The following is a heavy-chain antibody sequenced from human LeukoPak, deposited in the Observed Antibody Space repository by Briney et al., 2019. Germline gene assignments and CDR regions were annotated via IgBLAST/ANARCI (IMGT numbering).Heavy chain of an antibody. CDR2: ISPTGSTT. CDR1: GFSFSGHW. D-gene: IGHD6-6*01. J-gene: IGHJ4*02. Sequence: GGSLRLSCTASGFSFSGHWMHWARQLPGKGLVWASRISPTGSTTSYADSVKGRFTVSRDNAKNTLYLQVNNLRAEDTAVYYCARGPNSNWSGLDFWGQGTLLTVSS. V-gene: IGHV3-74*01. CDR3: ARGPNSNWSGLDF.